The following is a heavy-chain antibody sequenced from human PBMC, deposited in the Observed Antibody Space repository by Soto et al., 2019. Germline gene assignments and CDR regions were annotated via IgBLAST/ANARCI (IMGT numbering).Heavy chain of an antibody. V-gene: IGHV4-39*01. CDR1: GDAISSAIYF. CDR3: TRLTLLDVSAWSGAFDV. CDR2: ISYTGTT. D-gene: IGHD6-19*01. Sequence: PSETLSLTCSVYGDAISSAIYFWGWVRQPPGKGLEWIGSISYTGTTYYNPSLKSRVTLSVDTPKNEFSLNLKSMTAADTATYYCTRLTLLDVSAWSGAFDVWGRGTVVTVSS. J-gene: IGHJ3*01.